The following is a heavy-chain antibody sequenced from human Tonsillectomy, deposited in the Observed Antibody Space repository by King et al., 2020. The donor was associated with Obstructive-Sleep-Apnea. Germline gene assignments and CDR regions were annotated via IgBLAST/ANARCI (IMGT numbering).Heavy chain of an antibody. D-gene: IGHD6-19*01. Sequence: VQLVESGGGVVQPGRSLRLSCAASGFTFSSYGMHWVRQAPGKGLAWVAVISYDGSNKYYADSVKGRFTISRDNSKNTLYLQMNSLRAEDTAVYYCAKGYSSGWSVGYWGQGTLVTVSS. V-gene: IGHV3-30*18. CDR2: ISYDGSNK. CDR1: GFTFSSYG. J-gene: IGHJ4*02. CDR3: AKGYSSGWSVGY.